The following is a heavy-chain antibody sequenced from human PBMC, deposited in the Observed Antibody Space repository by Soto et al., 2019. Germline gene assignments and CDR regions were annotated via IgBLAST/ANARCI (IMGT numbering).Heavy chain of an antibody. D-gene: IGHD6-13*01. CDR3: ARGSLPRVAGAAGTSPYYFDY. CDR1: GYSFTSYW. Sequence: PGESLKISCKGSGYSFTSYWIGWVRQMPGKGLEWMGIIYPGDSDTRYSPSFQGQVTISADKSISTAYLQWSSLKASDTAMYYCARGSLPRVAGAAGTSPYYFDYWGQGTLVTVSS. V-gene: IGHV5-51*01. CDR2: IYPGDSDT. J-gene: IGHJ4*02.